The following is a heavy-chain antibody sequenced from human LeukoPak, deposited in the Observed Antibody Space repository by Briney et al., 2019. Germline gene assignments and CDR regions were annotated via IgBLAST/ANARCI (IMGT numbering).Heavy chain of an antibody. J-gene: IGHJ3*02. V-gene: IGHV3-21*01. CDR2: ISSSSSYI. CDR1: GFTFSSYS. CDR3: ASTSPAFDI. Sequence: GGSLRLSCAASGFTFSSYSMNWVRQAPGKGLEWVSSISSSSSYINYADSVKGRFTIPRDNAKNSLYLQMNSLRAEDTAVYYCASTSPAFDIWGQGTMVTVSS. D-gene: IGHD3-16*01.